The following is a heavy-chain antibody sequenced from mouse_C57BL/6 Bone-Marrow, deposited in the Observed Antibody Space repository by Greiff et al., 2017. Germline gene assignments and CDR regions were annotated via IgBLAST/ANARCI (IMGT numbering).Heavy chain of an antibody. CDR3: AVGGYYYGSGYSWCFSV. CDR2: IHPSDSDT. V-gene: IGHV1-74*01. CDR1: GYTFPSYW. D-gene: IGHD1-1*01. J-gene: IGHJ1*03. Sequence: VQLQQPGAELVKPGASVKVSCKASGYTFPSYWMHWVKQRPGQGLEWIGRIHPSDSDTHYNQKFKGKATLTVDKSSSPAYMQLISLTSEDSAVYYCAVGGYYYGSGYSWCFSVWGTGTTVTVSA.